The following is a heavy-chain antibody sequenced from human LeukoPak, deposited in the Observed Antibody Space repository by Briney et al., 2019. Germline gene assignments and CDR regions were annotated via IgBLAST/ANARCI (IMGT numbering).Heavy chain of an antibody. J-gene: IGHJ4*02. Sequence: RSGGSLRLSCAASGFSFSDHWMGWVRQAPGKGLECVANIKHDGSGKEYVDSVKGRFTISRDNAKNSVYLEVSSLRAEDTAVYYCAKWRWRQSEYEDWGQGTLVTVSS. V-gene: IGHV3-7*01. CDR2: IKHDGSGK. D-gene: IGHD5-24*01. CDR1: GFSFSDHW. CDR3: AKWRWRQSEYED.